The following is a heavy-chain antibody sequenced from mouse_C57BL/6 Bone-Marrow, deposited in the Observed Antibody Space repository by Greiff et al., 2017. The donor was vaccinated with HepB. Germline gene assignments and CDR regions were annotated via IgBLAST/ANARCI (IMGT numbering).Heavy chain of an antibody. V-gene: IGHV3-1*01. J-gene: IGHJ1*03. CDR3: AREGILYWYFDV. CDR1: GYSITSGYD. CDR2: ISYSGST. Sequence: EVQLQQSGPGMVKPSQSLSLTCTVTGYSITSGYDWHWIRHFPGNKLEWMGYISYSGSTNYNPSLKSRISITHDTSKNHFFLKLNSVTTEDTATYYCAREGILYWYFDVWGTGTTVTVSS.